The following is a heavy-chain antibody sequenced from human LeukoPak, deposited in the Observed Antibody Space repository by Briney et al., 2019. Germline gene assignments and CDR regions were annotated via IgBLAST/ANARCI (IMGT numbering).Heavy chain of an antibody. V-gene: IGHV3-33*01. Sequence: GGSMRLSCAASGFTFSSYGMHWVRQAPGEGLEWVAVIWYDGSNKYYADSVKGRFTISRDNSKNTLYLQMNSLRAEDTAVYYCARDGSYYGMDVWGQGTTVTVSS. CDR1: GFTFSSYG. CDR3: ARDGSYYGMDV. J-gene: IGHJ6*02. CDR2: IWYDGSNK.